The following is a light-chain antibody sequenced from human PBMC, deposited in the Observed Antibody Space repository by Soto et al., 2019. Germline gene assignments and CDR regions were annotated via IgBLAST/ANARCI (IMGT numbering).Light chain of an antibody. CDR3: QAWDSSPYV. Sequence: SYELTQPPSVSVSPGQTASITCSGDKLGDKYACWYQQKPGQSPVLVIYKDSKRPSGIPERFSGSNSGNTATLTISGTQAMDEADYYCQAWDSSPYVCGTGTKPTVL. CDR1: KLGDKY. V-gene: IGLV3-1*01. CDR2: KDS. J-gene: IGLJ1*01.